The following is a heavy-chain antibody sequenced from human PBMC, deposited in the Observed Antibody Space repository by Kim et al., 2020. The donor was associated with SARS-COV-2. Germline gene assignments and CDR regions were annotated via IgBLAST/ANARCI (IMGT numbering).Heavy chain of an antibody. CDR2: IIPIFGTA. CDR1: GGTFSSYA. Sequence: SVKVSCKASGGTFSSYAISWVRQAPGQGLEWMGGIIPIFGTANYAQKFQGRVTITADESTSTAYMELSSLRSEDTAVYYCARGGYYSDLWFGELSLDYWGQGTLVTVSS. D-gene: IGHD3-10*01. CDR3: ARGGYYSDLWFGELSLDY. V-gene: IGHV1-69*13. J-gene: IGHJ4*02.